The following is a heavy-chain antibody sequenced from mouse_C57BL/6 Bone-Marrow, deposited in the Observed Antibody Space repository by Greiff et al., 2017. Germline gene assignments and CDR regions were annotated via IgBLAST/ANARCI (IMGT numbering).Heavy chain of an antibody. CDR2: NHPRNGGT. CDR1: GYSFTSYW. CDR3: AKSLLVAY. V-gene: IGHV1-53*01. J-gene: IGHJ3*01. D-gene: IGHD2-10*02. Sequence: VQLQQSGTELVKPGASVKLSCKASGYSFTSYWMHWVKQRPGQGLVWIGQNHPRNGGTNYNEKFTSKDTLTVDKSSITAYMQLSSLTSEDSAVYYCAKSLLVAYWGQGTLVTVSA.